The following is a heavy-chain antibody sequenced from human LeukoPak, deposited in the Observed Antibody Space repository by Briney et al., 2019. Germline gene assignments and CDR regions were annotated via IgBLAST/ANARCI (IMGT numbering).Heavy chain of an antibody. CDR3: ATHGTYYDILTAGDDAFDI. CDR1: GYTFTSYY. D-gene: IGHD3-9*01. Sequence: ASVKVSCKASGYTFTSYYMHWVRQAPGQGLEWVGIINPSGGSTNYAQKFQGRVTMTRDTSTSTVYMELSSLRSEDTAVYYCATHGTYYDILTAGDDAFDIWGQGTMVTVSS. V-gene: IGHV1-46*01. J-gene: IGHJ3*02. CDR2: INPSGGST.